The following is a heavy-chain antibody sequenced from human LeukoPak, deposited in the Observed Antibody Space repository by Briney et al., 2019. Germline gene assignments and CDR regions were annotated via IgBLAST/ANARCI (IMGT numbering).Heavy chain of an antibody. V-gene: IGHV3-30*03. CDR1: GFTFSTYS. Sequence: GGSLRLSCAASGFTFSTYSMNWVRQAPGKGLEWVAVISYDGSNKYYADSVKGRFTISRDNSKNTLYLQMNSLGAEDTAVYYCARGTPYSSSWYDWFDPWGQGTLVTVSS. CDR2: ISYDGSNK. D-gene: IGHD6-13*01. J-gene: IGHJ5*02. CDR3: ARGTPYSSSWYDWFDP.